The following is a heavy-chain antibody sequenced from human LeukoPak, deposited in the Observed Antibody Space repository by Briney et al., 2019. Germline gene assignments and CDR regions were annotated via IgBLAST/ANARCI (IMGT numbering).Heavy chain of an antibody. CDR3: ASSGYDFRGVWLDY. Sequence: SQTLSLTCTVSGGSISSGSYYWSWIRQPAGKGLEWIGRIYTSGSTNYNPSLKSRVTISVDTSKNQFSLKLSSVTAADTAVYYCASSGYDFRGVWLDYWGQGTLVTVSS. CDR1: GGSISSGSYY. V-gene: IGHV4-61*02. CDR2: IYTSGST. D-gene: IGHD5-12*01. J-gene: IGHJ4*02.